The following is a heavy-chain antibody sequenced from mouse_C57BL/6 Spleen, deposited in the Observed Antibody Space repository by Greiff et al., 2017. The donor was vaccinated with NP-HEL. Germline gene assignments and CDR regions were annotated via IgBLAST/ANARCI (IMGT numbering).Heavy chain of an antibody. CDR1: GYTFTDYY. D-gene: IGHD3-3*01. CDR3: AREGTGFDY. Sequence: VQLQQSGPELVKPGASVKISCKASGYTFTDYYMNWVKQSHGKSLEWIGDINPNNGGTSYNQKFKGKATLTVDKSSSTAYMELRSLTSEDSAVYYCAREGTGFDYWGKGTTLTVSP. J-gene: IGHJ2*01. V-gene: IGHV1-26*01. CDR2: INPNNGGT.